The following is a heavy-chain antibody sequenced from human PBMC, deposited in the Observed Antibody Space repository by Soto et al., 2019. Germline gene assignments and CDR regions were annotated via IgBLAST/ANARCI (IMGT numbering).Heavy chain of an antibody. CDR3: ARGGSRHYDFWSGYYGGYYYYYYGMDV. Sequence: ASVKVSCKASGYTFTSYDIHWVRQATGQGLEWMGWMNPNSGNTGYAQKFQGRVIMTRNTSISTDYMELSSMRYEDTAVYYCARGGSRHYDFWSGYYGGYYYYYYGMDVWGQGTTVTVSS. D-gene: IGHD3-3*01. CDR2: MNPNSGNT. CDR1: GYTFTSYD. V-gene: IGHV1-8*01. J-gene: IGHJ6*02.